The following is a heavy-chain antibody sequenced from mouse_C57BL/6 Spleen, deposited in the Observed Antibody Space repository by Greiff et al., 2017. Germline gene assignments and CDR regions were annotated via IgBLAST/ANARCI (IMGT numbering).Heavy chain of an antibody. V-gene: IGHV3-6*01. D-gene: IGHD1-1*01. CDR1: GYSITSGYY. J-gene: IGHJ2*01. CDR3: ARIYGSSFDY. CDR2: ISYDGSN. Sequence: EVKLMESGPGLVKPSQSLSLTCSVTGYSITSGYYWNWIRQFPGNKLEWMGYISYDGSNNYNPSLKNRISITRDTSKNQFFLKLNSVTTEDTATYYCARIYGSSFDYWGQGTTLTVSS.